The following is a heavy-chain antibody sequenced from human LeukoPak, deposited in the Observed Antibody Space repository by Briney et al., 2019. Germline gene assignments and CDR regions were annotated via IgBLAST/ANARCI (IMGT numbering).Heavy chain of an antibody. CDR3: RLLWFGELSGIDY. V-gene: IGHV3-30*02. J-gene: IGHJ4*02. CDR1: GFTFSSYV. CDR2: IRYDGSNK. Sequence: GGSLRLSCAASGFTFSSYVMHWVRQAPGKGLEWVAFIRYDGSNKYYADSVKGRFTISRDNSKNTLYLQMNSLRAEDTAVYYCRLLWFGELSGIDYWGQGTLVTVSS. D-gene: IGHD3-10*01.